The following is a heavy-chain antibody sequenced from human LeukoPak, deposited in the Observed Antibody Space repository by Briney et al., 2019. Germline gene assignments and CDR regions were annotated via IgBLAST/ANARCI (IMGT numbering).Heavy chain of an antibody. V-gene: IGHV3-23*01. D-gene: IGHD2-21*02. CDR1: GFTFSSYA. CDR2: ISGSGGSL. J-gene: IGHJ4*02. CDR3: AKDFVAVTAIGMYYSDY. Sequence: GGSLRLSCAASGFTFSSYAMNWVRQTPGKGLEWVSSISGSGGSLYYADSVKGRFTISRDNSKNTFYLQMNSLRPEDTAIYYCAKDFVAVTAIGMYYSDYWGQGTLVTVSA.